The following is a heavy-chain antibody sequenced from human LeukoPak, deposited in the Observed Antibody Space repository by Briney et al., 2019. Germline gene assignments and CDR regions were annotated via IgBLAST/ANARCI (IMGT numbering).Heavy chain of an antibody. CDR1: EFTFSDYY. CDR3: ARVGSMVRGPNYFDY. D-gene: IGHD3-10*01. Sequence: GGSLRLSCAASEFTFSDYYMSWIRQAPGKGLEWVSYISSSSSYTNYADSVKGRFTISRDNAKNSLYLQMNSLRAEDTAVYYCARVGSMVRGPNYFDYWGQGTLVTVSS. CDR2: ISSSSSYT. V-gene: IGHV3-11*06. J-gene: IGHJ4*02.